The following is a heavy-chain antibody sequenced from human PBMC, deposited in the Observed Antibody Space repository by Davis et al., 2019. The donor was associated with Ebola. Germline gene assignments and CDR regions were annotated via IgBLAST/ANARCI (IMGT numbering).Heavy chain of an antibody. Sequence: AASVKVSCKASGYTFTRYGISWVRQAPGQGLEWMGWISAYNGNTNYAQNLQGSVTMTTDTSTSTAYMEVRSLRYDDTAVYYCARAVTMVLPSGWFDPWGQGTLVTVSS. CDR3: ARAVTMVLPSGWFDP. V-gene: IGHV1-18*01. CDR2: ISAYNGNT. D-gene: IGHD3-10*01. CDR1: GYTFTRYG. J-gene: IGHJ5*02.